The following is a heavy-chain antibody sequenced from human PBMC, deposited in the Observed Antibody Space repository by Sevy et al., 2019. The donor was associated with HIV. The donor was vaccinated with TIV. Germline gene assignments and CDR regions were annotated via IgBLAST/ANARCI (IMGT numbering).Heavy chain of an antibody. D-gene: IGHD6-19*01. J-gene: IGHJ4*02. CDR1: GFTFSSYG. V-gene: IGHV3-48*01. Sequence: GGSLRLSCAASGFTFSSYGMNWVRQAPGKGLEWVSVITGRSSSIYYADSVQGRFTISRDNAKNSLYLQMNSLRAEDTAVYYCARLIEDSNGWYPFDSWGQGTLVTVSS. CDR2: ITGRSSSI. CDR3: ARLIEDSNGWYPFDS.